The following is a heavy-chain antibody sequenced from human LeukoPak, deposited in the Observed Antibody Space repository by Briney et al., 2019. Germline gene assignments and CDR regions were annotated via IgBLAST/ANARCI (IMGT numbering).Heavy chain of an antibody. CDR2: INPNSGGT. J-gene: IGHJ6*03. D-gene: IGHD3-10*01. V-gene: IGHV1-2*02. Sequence: ASVKVSCKASGYTFTGYYMHWVRQAPAQGLEWMGWINPNSGGTNYAQKFQGRVTMTRDTSISTAYMELSRLRSDDTAVYYCARESGSGNYYYYYMDVWGKGTTVTVSS. CDR3: ARESGSGNYYYYYMDV. CDR1: GYTFTGYY.